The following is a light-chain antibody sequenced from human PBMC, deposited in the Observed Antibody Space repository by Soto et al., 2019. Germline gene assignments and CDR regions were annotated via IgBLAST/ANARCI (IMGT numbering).Light chain of an antibody. Sequence: EIVLTQSPGTLSLSPGERATLSCRASQSVSSSYLAWYQQKPGQAPRLLIYGASSRATGIPDRFSGSGSGTDFTLTISRLEPADFAVYYCQQYGSSPQTFGQWTKVEIK. V-gene: IGKV3-20*01. CDR2: GAS. CDR3: QQYGSSPQT. J-gene: IGKJ1*01. CDR1: QSVSSSY.